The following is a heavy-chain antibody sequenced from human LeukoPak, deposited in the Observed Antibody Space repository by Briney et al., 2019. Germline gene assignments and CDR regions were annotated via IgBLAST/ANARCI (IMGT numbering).Heavy chain of an antibody. CDR1: GYTLTSYH. CDR3: ARDYVDDIPMIKDY. D-gene: IGHD2-8*01. J-gene: IGHJ4*02. CDR2: INLSGGST. V-gene: IGHV1-46*01. Sequence: GASVKVSCKASGYTLTSYHMHWVRQAPGQGLEWMGLINLSGGSTTYAQRFQGRVTLTRDTSTSTVYMELSSLRSEDTAVYYCARDYVDDIPMIKDYWGQGTLVTVSS.